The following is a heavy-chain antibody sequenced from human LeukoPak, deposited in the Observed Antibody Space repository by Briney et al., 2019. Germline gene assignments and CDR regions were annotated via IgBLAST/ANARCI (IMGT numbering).Heavy chain of an antibody. J-gene: IGHJ4*02. V-gene: IGHV4-59*01. CDR2: IYYSGST. CDR1: GGSISSYY. Sequence: PSETLSLTCTVSGGSISSYYWSWIRQPPGKGLVWIGYIYYSGSTNYNPSLKSRVTISVDTSKNQFSLKLSSVTAADTAVYYCARHYHDFWSGYNPLSHFDYWGQGTLVTVSS. CDR3: ARHYHDFWSGYNPLSHFDY. D-gene: IGHD3-3*01.